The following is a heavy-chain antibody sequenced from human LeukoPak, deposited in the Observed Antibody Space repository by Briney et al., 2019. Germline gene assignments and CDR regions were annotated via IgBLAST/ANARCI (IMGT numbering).Heavy chain of an antibody. D-gene: IGHD3-22*01. CDR1: GYTFIGYY. CDR2: INPNSGGT. J-gene: IGHJ3*02. Sequence: ASVKVSCKASGYTFIGYYMHWVRQAPGQGLEWMGWINPNSGGTNYAQNFQGRVTVTRDTSINTAYMELSRLRSDDTAVYYCARVNYYDSSGYYPYDAFDIWGQGTMVTVSS. CDR3: ARVNYYDSSGYYPYDAFDI. V-gene: IGHV1-2*02.